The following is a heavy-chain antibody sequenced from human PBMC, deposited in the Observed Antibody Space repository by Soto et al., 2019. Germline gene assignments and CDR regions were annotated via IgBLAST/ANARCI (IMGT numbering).Heavy chain of an antibody. Sequence: SETLSLTCAVSGGSISSGGSALCWIRQQPGQGLEWIGYIYHSGSTYYHPSLKSRGTISGDRSKNQFSLKLSSVTAADTAVYYCARGGTDDYYDSSGLDAFDIWGQGTMVTVSS. CDR1: GGSISSGGSA. D-gene: IGHD3-22*01. CDR3: ARGGTDDYYDSSGLDAFDI. J-gene: IGHJ3*02. V-gene: IGHV4-30-2*01. CDR2: IYHSGST.